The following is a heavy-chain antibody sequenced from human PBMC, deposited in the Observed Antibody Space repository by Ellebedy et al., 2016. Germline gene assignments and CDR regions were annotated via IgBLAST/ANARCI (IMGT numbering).Heavy chain of an antibody. Sequence: GESLKISCAASGFTFSDHYMNWIRQAPGEGPEWLSHISGSGTVIYNADSVKGRFTTSRDNAKNSLYLHMNTLRAEDTAVYYCARDKRASYAFDIWGQGTVVTVSS. J-gene: IGHJ3*02. CDR3: ARDKRASYAFDI. V-gene: IGHV3-11*01. CDR1: GFTFSDHY. D-gene: IGHD3-16*01. CDR2: ISGSGTVI.